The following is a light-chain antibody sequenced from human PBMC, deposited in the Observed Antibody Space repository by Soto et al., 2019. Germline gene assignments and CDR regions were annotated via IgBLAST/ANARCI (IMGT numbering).Light chain of an antibody. CDR2: GAS. CDR3: QQYGSSPPRT. CDR1: QSVSNDF. Sequence: IVLRQSPGILSLSPGERATLSCMASQSVSNDFLAWYQQKPGQAPRLLIYGASTRATDVPDRFSGSGSGADFTLSISRLEPKDFAVYYCQQYGSSPPRTFGQGTKVDIK. V-gene: IGKV3-20*01. J-gene: IGKJ1*01.